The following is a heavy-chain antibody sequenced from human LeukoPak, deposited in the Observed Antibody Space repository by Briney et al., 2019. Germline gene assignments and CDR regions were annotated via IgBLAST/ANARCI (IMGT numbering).Heavy chain of an antibody. CDR2: VNTDTGYP. V-gene: IGHV7-4-1*02. D-gene: IGHD6-19*01. CDR3: ARVGGSGWFLDY. J-gene: IGHJ4*02. Sequence: ASVKVSCKASGYTFTSYVMNWVRQAPGQGLEWMGWVNTDTGYPTYAQRFTGRFVFSFDTSVNTAYLQISSLKAEDSAVYYCARVGGSGWFLDYWGQGTLVTVSS. CDR1: GYTFTSYV.